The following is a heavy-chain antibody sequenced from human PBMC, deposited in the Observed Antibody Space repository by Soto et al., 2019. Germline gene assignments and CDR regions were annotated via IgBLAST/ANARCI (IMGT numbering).Heavy chain of an antibody. D-gene: IGHD1-7*01. CDR2: ISSSGSSI. CDR3: ARDRVYNWNYRGLDAFDI. V-gene: IGHV3-11*01. Sequence: QVQLVESGGGLVKPGGSLRLSCAASGFTFSDYYMSWIRQAPGKGLEWVSYISSSGSSIYYADSVKGRFNISRDNAKNSLYMQMNSLRAEDTAVYYCARDRVYNWNYRGLDAFDIWGQGTMVTVSS. J-gene: IGHJ3*02. CDR1: GFTFSDYY.